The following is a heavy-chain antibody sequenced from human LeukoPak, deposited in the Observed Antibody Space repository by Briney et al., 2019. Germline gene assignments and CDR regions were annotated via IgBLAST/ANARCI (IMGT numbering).Heavy chain of an antibody. D-gene: IGHD2-15*01. J-gene: IGHJ6*02. CDR3: ARDPLYCSGGSCYYYGMDV. Sequence: GGSLRLSCAASGFTVSSNYMSWVRQAPGKGLEWISVIYSGGSTYYADSVKGRFTISRDNSKNTLYLQMNSLRAEDTAVYYCARDPLYCSGGSCYYYGMDVWGQGTTVTVSS. CDR2: IYSGGST. V-gene: IGHV3-53*01. CDR1: GFTVSSNY.